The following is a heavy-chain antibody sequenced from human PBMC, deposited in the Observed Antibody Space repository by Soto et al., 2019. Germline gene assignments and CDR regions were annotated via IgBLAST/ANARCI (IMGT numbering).Heavy chain of an antibody. V-gene: IGHV3-15*07. D-gene: IGHD4-17*01. CDR2: IKSKTDGGTT. J-gene: IGHJ3*02. CDR1: GFTFSNAW. Sequence: GGSLRLSCAASGFTFSNAWMNWVRQAPGKGLEWVGRIKSKTDGGTTDYAAPVKGRFTISRDDSKNTLYLQMNSLKTEDTAVYYCTTDLVVTTVTTWLEGAFDIWGQGTMVTVSS. CDR3: TTDLVVTTVTTWLEGAFDI.